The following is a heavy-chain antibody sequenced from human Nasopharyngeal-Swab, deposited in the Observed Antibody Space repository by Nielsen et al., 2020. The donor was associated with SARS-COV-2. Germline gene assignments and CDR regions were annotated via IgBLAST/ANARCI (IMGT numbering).Heavy chain of an antibody. J-gene: IGHJ4*02. D-gene: IGHD6-19*01. Sequence: GGSLRLSCAASGFTFSSYGMHWVRQAPGKGLEWVSYISSSSSTIYYADSVKGRFTISRDNAKNSLYLQMNSLRAEDTAVYYCARDPGLVSFDYWGQGTLVTVSS. CDR1: GFTFSSYG. CDR2: ISSSSSTI. CDR3: ARDPGLVSFDY. V-gene: IGHV3-48*04.